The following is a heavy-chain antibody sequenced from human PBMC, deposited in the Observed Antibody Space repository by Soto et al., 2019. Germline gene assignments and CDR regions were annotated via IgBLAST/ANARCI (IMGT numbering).Heavy chain of an antibody. J-gene: IGHJ5*02. CDR1: GYTFTGCY. Sequence: ASVKVSCKASGYTFTGCYMHCVRQAPGQGLEWMGWINPNSGGTNYAQKSQGRVTMTRDTSISTAYMELSRLRSDDTAVYYCARGTDYYDSSGYLNWFDPWGQGTLVTVSS. CDR2: INPNSGGT. D-gene: IGHD3-22*01. CDR3: ARGTDYYDSSGYLNWFDP. V-gene: IGHV1-2*02.